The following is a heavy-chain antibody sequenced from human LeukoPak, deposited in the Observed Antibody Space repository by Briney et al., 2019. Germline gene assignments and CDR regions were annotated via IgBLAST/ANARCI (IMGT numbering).Heavy chain of an antibody. D-gene: IGHD1-7*01. J-gene: IGHJ4*02. Sequence: ASVKVPCKASGGTFSSYAISWVRQAPGQGLEWMGRIIPILGIANYAQKFQGRVTITADKSTSTAYMELSSLRSEDTAVYYCARVDLELHMYWGQGTLVTVSS. CDR3: ARVDLELHMY. CDR1: GGTFSSYA. CDR2: IIPILGIA. V-gene: IGHV1-69*04.